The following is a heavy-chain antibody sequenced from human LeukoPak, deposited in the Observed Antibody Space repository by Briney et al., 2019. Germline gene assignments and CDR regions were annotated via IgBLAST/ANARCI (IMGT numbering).Heavy chain of an antibody. CDR1: GYTFTGYY. Sequence: GASVKVSCKASGYTFTGYYMHWVRQAPGQGLEWMGWINPNSGGTNYAQKFQGRVTMTRDTSISTVYMELSSLRSEDTAVYYCASSYDILTGYYPMQDYYYYYYMDVWGKGTTVTISS. CDR3: ASSYDILTGYYPMQDYYYYYYMDV. V-gene: IGHV1-2*02. J-gene: IGHJ6*03. CDR2: INPNSGGT. D-gene: IGHD3-9*01.